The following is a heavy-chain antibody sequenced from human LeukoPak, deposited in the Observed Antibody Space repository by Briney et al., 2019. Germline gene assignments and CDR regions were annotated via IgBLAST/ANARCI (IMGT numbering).Heavy chain of an antibody. CDR2: IRYDGSNK. J-gene: IGHJ4*02. D-gene: IGHD2-2*01. V-gene: IGHV3-30*02. Sequence: GGSLRLSCAASGFTFSSYGMHWVRQAPGKGLEWVAFIRYDGSNKYYADSVKGRFTISRDNSKNTLYLQMNSLRAEDTAVYYCAKDYCSSTSCPLFDYWGQGTLVTVSS. CDR3: AKDYCSSTSCPLFDY. CDR1: GFTFSSYG.